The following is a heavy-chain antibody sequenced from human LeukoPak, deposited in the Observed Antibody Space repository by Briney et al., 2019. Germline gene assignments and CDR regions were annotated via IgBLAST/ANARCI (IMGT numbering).Heavy chain of an antibody. V-gene: IGHV1-2*06. J-gene: IGHJ4*02. Sequence: ASVKVSCKTSGYNFNDHHVHWVRQAPGQGLEWMGRIYPKSGDTDYPQKFQIRATMTRDTSITTAYMELTSLRYDDTAVYYCVSHYGPGPVWGQGTLVTVS. D-gene: IGHD3-10*01. CDR2: IYPKSGDT. CDR1: GYNFNDHH. CDR3: VSHYGPGPV.